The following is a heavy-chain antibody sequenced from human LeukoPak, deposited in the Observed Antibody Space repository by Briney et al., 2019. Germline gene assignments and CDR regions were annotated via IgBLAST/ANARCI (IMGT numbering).Heavy chain of an antibody. CDR2: IYPGDSDT. CDR3: ARRDCSSTSCPGDAFDI. Sequence: GESLKISCKGSGYSFTSYWIGWVRQMPGKGLEWMGIIYPGDSDTRYSPSFKGQVTISADKSISTAYLQWSSLKASDTAMYYCARRDCSSTSCPGDAFDIWGQGTMVTVSS. V-gene: IGHV5-51*01. CDR1: GYSFTSYW. J-gene: IGHJ3*02. D-gene: IGHD2-2*01.